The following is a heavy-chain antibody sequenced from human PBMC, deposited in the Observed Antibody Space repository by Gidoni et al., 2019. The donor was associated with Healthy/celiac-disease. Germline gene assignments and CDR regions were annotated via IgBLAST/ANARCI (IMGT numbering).Heavy chain of an antibody. J-gene: IGHJ5*02. CDR2: INTNTGYP. V-gene: IGHV7-4-1*02. Sequence: QVQLVQSGSALKKPGASVKVSCKASGYTFTSYAMNWVRKAPGQGLEWMGWINTNTGYPTYAQGFTVRFVFSLATSVSTAYLQISSLKAEDTAVYYCARATFTYGLDGNWFDPWGQGTLVTVSS. CDR1: GYTFTSYA. CDR3: ARATFTYGLDGNWFDP. D-gene: IGHD4-17*01.